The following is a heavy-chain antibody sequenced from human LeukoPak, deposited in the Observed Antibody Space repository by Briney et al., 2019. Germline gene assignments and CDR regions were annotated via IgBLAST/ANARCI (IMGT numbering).Heavy chain of an antibody. CDR3: ARMTPDSPSFDF. Sequence: ESGPALVRPTQTGTLTCTFSGFSFTTRQMIVAWIRQSPGKAPEWLARIDWDDERFYSTSLRTRLTITKDPSKNQVVLTLTNMDPADTGTYYCARMTPDSPSFDFWGQGILVTVSS. CDR2: IDWDDER. J-gene: IGHJ4*02. D-gene: IGHD1-14*01. V-gene: IGHV2-70*04. CDR1: GFSFTTRQMI.